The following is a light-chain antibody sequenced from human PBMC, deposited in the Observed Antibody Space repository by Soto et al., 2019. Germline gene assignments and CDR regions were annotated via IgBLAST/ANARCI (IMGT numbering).Light chain of an antibody. CDR1: SSDVGGYNY. Sequence: QPAPVSGSPGQSITISCTGTSSDVGGYNYVSWYQQHPGKAPKFMIYDVSNRPSGVSNRFSGSKSGNTASLTISGLQAEDEADYYCTSYTTSNARQIVFGTGTKVTVL. J-gene: IGLJ1*01. V-gene: IGLV2-14*01. CDR3: TSYTTSNARQIV. CDR2: DVS.